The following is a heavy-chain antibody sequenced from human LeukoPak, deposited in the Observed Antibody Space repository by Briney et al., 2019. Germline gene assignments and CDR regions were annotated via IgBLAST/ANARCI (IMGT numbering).Heavy chain of an antibody. CDR3: ARHPWGMTWPSYIVVVPADTDNWFDP. D-gene: IGHD2-2*01. Sequence: SQTLSLTCTVSGGSISSGSYYWGWIRQPPGKGLEWIGSIYYSGSTYYNPSLKSRVTISVDTSKNQFSLKLSSVTAADTAVYYCARHPWGMTWPSYIVVVPADTDNWFDPWGQGTLVTVSS. CDR2: IYYSGST. CDR1: GGSISSGSYY. V-gene: IGHV4-39*01. J-gene: IGHJ5*02.